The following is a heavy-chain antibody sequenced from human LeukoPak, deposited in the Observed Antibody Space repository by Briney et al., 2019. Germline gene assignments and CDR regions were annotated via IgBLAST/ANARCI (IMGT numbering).Heavy chain of an antibody. CDR2: IIPIFGTA. J-gene: IGHJ4*02. Sequence: SVKVSCKASGGTFSSYAISWVRQAPGQGLEWMGGIIPIFGTANYAQKFQGRVTITADESTSTAYMELSSLRSEGTAVYYCARVAGPTYYYDSSGPIWGQGTLVTVSS. CDR3: ARVAGPTYYYDSSGPI. CDR1: GGTFSSYA. V-gene: IGHV1-69*01. D-gene: IGHD3-22*01.